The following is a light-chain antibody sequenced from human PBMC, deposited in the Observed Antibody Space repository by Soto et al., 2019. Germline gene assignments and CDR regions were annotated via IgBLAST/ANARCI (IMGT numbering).Light chain of an antibody. CDR3: QKYSSVPV. J-gene: IGKJ3*01. Sequence: DIQMTQSPTSLSASVGDRVTITCRASQDIRNIVAWYQQKPGKAPKLLIYAASTLQSGVPSRFSGSGSGTDFTLTINSLQPEDVSTYSCQKYSSVPVFGPGTKVVIK. V-gene: IGKV1-27*01. CDR1: QDIRNI. CDR2: AAS.